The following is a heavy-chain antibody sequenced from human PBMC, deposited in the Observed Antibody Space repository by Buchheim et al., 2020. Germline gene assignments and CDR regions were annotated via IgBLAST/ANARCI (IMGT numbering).Heavy chain of an antibody. Sequence: QLQLQESGPGLVKPSETLSLTCTVSGGSISSSSYYWGWIRQPPGKGLEWIGSIYYSGSTYYNPSLKSRVTISVDTSKNQFSLKLSSVTAADTAVYYCARPTYYDFWDFGDYGMDVWGQGTT. CDR1: GGSISSSSYY. CDR2: IYYSGST. J-gene: IGHJ6*02. V-gene: IGHV4-39*01. D-gene: IGHD3-3*01. CDR3: ARPTYYDFWDFGDYGMDV.